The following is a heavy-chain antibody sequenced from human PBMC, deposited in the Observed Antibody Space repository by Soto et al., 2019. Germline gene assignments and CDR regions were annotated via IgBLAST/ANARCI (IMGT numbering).Heavy chain of an antibody. V-gene: IGHV4-31*03. J-gene: IGHJ4*02. CDR2: IYHTGST. CDR1: GGSISTVCHY. CDR3: SRATGTMRSRNCDY. D-gene: IGHD1-1*01. Sequence: SETLSLTGSVSGGSISTVCHYWTWIRQPPGKGLEWIGSIYHTGSTYYSKSLRSRLTMSVDTSKSQFSLRLSSVTAADTAVYYCSRATGTMRSRNCDYWGQGSLVTVSS.